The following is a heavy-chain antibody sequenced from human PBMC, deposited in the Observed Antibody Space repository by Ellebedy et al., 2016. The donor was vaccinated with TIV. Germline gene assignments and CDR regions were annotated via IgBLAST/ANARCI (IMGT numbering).Heavy chain of an antibody. D-gene: IGHD2-15*01. CDR1: GGSISSYY. Sequence: SETLSLXCVVAGGSISSYYWSWIRQPAGKGLEWIGHIDTSGKTDYNPALKRRVTISVDTPKNQFSLKLSSVTAADTAVYYCAREGRYCSGGSCHGWFDPWGQGTLVTVSS. V-gene: IGHV4-4*07. CDR3: AREGRYCSGGSCHGWFDP. CDR2: IDTSGKT. J-gene: IGHJ5*02.